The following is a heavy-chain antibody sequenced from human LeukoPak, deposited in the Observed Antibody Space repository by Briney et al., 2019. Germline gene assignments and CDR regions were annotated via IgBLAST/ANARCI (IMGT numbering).Heavy chain of an antibody. CDR3: ARGSGSYFDY. V-gene: IGHV3-21*01. Sequence: GGSLRLSCAASGFTFSSYSMNWVRQAPGKGLEWVSSISSSSKYIYYADSVKGRFTISRDNAKNSLYLQMSSLRAEDTAVYYCARGSGSYFDYWGQGTLVTVSS. CDR2: ISSSSKYI. CDR1: GFTFSSYS. J-gene: IGHJ4*02. D-gene: IGHD1-26*01.